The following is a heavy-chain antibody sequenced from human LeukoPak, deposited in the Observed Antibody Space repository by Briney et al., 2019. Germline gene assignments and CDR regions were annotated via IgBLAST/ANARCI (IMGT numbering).Heavy chain of an antibody. CDR1: GYTFTGYY. Sequence: ASVKVSCKASGYTFTGYYMHWVRQAPGQGLEWMGRINPNSGGTNYAQKFQGRVTMTRDTSISTAYMELSSLRSEDTAVYYCASDEVSSLYGILYSPPVFDPWGQGTLVTVSS. D-gene: IGHD2-8*01. V-gene: IGHV1-2*06. CDR2: INPNSGGT. J-gene: IGHJ5*02. CDR3: ASDEVSSLYGILYSPPVFDP.